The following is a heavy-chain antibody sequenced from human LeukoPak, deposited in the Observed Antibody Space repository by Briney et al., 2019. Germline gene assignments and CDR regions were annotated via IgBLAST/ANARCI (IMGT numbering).Heavy chain of an antibody. CDR2: IISIFGTA. CDR1: GGTFSSYA. J-gene: IGHJ6*03. D-gene: IGHD5-18*01. V-gene: IGHV1-69*05. Sequence: SVKVSCKASGGTFSSYAISWVRQAPGQGLEWMGGIISIFGTANYAQKFQSRVTITTDESTSTAYMELSSLRSEDTAVYYCARVNVEYSYGPPYYYYYMDVWGKGTTVTVSS. CDR3: ARVNVEYSYGPPYYYYYMDV.